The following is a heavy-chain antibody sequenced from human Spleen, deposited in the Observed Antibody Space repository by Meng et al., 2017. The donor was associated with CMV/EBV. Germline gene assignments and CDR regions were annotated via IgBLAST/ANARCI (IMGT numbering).Heavy chain of an antibody. CDR1: GGSISSSSYY. J-gene: IGHJ5*02. Sequence: LQLRECGPRLVKPSDTLSLTYTVSGGSISSSSYYWGWIRQPPGKGLEWIGSIYYSGSTYYNPSLKSRVTMSVDTSKNQFSLKLSSVTAADTAVYYCARDFGAVWFDPWGQGTLVTVSS. V-gene: IGHV4-39*07. D-gene: IGHD3-16*01. CDR3: ARDFGAVWFDP. CDR2: IYYSGST.